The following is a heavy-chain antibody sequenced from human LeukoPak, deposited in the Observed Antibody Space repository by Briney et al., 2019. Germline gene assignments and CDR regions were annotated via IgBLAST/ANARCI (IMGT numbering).Heavy chain of an antibody. D-gene: IGHD2-2*01. CDR1: GFTFSSYG. Sequence: GGSLRLSCAASGFTFSSYGMSWVRQAPGKGLEWVSGISGRGGSTYYADSVKGRFTISRDNSKNTLYLQMNSLRAEDTAVYYCARDGTNIGYCSSTSCYGRWNYYYMDVWGKGTTVTVSS. CDR3: ARDGTNIGYCSSTSCYGRWNYYYMDV. J-gene: IGHJ6*03. CDR2: ISGRGGST. V-gene: IGHV3-23*01.